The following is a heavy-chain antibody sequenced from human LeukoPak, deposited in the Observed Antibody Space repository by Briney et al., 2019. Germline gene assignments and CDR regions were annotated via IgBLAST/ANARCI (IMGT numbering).Heavy chain of an antibody. Sequence: SETLSLTCADDGGSFSGYYWSWIRQPPGKGLEWIGEINHSGSTNYNPSLKSRVTISVDTSKNQFSLKLSSVTAADTAVYYCARGRGYYDSSGYYNWFDPWGQGTLVTVSS. CDR2: INHSGST. CDR3: ARGRGYYDSSGYYNWFDP. CDR1: GGSFSGYY. J-gene: IGHJ5*02. V-gene: IGHV4-34*01. D-gene: IGHD3-22*01.